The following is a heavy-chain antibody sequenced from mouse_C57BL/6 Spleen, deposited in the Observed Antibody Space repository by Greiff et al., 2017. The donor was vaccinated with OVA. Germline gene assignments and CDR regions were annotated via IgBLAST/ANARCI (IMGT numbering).Heavy chain of an antibody. CDR3: ARSYGNYDYFDY. CDR1: GYTFTSYG. V-gene: IGHV1-81*01. Sequence: VKLQESGAELARPGASVKLSCKASGYTFTSYGISWVKQRTGQGLEWIGEIYPRSGNTYYNEKFKGKATLTADKSSSTAYMELRSLTSEDSAVYFCARSYGNYDYFDYWGQGTTLTVSS. J-gene: IGHJ2*01. D-gene: IGHD2-1*01. CDR2: IYPRSGNT.